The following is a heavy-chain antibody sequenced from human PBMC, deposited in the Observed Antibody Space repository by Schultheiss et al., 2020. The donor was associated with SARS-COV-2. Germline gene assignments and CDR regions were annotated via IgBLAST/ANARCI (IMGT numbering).Heavy chain of an antibody. CDR3: TTDYMGSFDY. CDR1: GFTFSDYY. V-gene: IGHV3-15*01. J-gene: IGHJ4*02. D-gene: IGHD3-10*01. Sequence: GESLKISCAASGFTFSDYYMSWVRQAPGKGLEWVGRIKSKTDGGTTDYAAPVKGRFTISRDDSKNTLYLQMNSLKTEDTAVYYCTTDYMGSFDYWGQGTLVTVSS. CDR2: IKSKTDGGTT.